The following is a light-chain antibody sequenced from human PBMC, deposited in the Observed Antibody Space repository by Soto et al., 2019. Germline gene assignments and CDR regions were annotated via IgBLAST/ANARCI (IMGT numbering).Light chain of an antibody. CDR3: SSYTSSSSYV. V-gene: IGLV2-18*02. J-gene: IGLJ1*01. CDR1: SSDVGSYNR. CDR2: EVS. Sequence: SDLTRVASGSRSHGQSVPITCTGTSSDVGSYNRVSWYQQPPGTAPKLMIYEVSNRPSGVPDRFSGSKSGNTASLTISGLQAEDEADYYCSSYTSSSSYVFGTGTKVTVL.